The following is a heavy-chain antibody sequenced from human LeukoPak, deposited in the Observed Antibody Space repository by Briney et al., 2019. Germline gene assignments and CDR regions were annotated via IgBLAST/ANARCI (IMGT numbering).Heavy chain of an antibody. CDR3: ARDGGYYDSSGQRSLDY. J-gene: IGHJ4*02. CDR1: GGSISSSSYY. D-gene: IGHD3-22*01. V-gene: IGHV4-39*07. Sequence: SETLSLTCTVSGGSISSSSYYWGWIRQPPGKGLEWIGSIYYSWSTYYNPSLKSRVTISVDTSKNQFSLKLSSVTAADTAVYYCARDGGYYDSSGQRSLDYWGQGTLVTVSS. CDR2: IYYSWST.